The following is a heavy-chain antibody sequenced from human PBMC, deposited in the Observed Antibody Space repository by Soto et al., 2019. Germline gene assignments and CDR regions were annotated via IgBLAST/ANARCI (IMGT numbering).Heavy chain of an antibody. CDR2: IYYSGST. D-gene: IGHD3-10*01. CDR3: ARGGVWFGELSSGMDV. CDR1: GGSISSGGYY. J-gene: IGHJ6*02. V-gene: IGHV4-31*03. Sequence: SETLSLTCTVSGGSISSGGYYWSWIRQHPGKGLEWIGYIYYSGSTYYNPSLKSRVTISVDTSKNQFSLKLSSVTAADTAVYYCARGGVWFGELSSGMDVWSQGTTVTVSS.